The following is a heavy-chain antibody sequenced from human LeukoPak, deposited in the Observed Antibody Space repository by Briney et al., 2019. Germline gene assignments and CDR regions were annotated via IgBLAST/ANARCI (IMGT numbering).Heavy chain of an antibody. CDR3: ARHPRFSSGWRYFDY. CDR2: IYPGDSDT. V-gene: IGHV5-51*01. Sequence: GASLQISCKCSGSIFTNYWIGWVRQLPGKGLEWMGIIYPGDSDTRYSPSFQGQVTISADKSITTAYLQWSSLKASDTAVYYCARHPRFSSGWRYFDYWGQGTLVTVSS. D-gene: IGHD6-19*01. CDR1: GSIFTNYW. J-gene: IGHJ4*02.